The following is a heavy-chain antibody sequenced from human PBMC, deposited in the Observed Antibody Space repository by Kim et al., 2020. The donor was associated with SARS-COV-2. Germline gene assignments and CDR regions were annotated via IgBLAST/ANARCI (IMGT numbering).Heavy chain of an antibody. V-gene: IGHV4-31*02. J-gene: IGHJ5*02. CDR2: ST. Sequence: STYYNPSLKSRVTISVDTSKSQFSLKLSSVTAADTAMYYCARERDNWFDPWGQGTLVTVSS. CDR3: ARERDNWFDP.